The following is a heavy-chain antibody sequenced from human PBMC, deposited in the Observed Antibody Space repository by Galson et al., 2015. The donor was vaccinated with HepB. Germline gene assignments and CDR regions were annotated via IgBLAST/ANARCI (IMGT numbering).Heavy chain of an antibody. D-gene: IGHD6-13*01. CDR1: GFTFSSYG. J-gene: IGHJ6*02. V-gene: IGHV3-30*02. Sequence: SLRLSCAASGFTFSSYGMHWVRQAPGKGLEWVAFIRYDGSNKYYADSVKGRFTISRDNSKNTLYLQMNSLRAEDTAVCYCAKDGPATGSWYTRVKDYYYGMDVWGQGTTVTVSS. CDR3: AKDGPATGSWYTRVKDYYYGMDV. CDR2: IRYDGSNK.